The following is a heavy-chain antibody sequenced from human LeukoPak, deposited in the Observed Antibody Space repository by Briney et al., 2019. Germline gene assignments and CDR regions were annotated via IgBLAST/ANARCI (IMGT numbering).Heavy chain of an antibody. V-gene: IGHV4-59*01. Sequence: PSETLSLTCTVSGGSISGYYWIWMRQPPGKGLEWIGYIYYSGSTNYNPSLRSRITISVDTSKQQFSLKLRSVTAADTAVYYCARIGHRGQQPFDYWGQGTLVTVSS. D-gene: IGHD6-13*01. CDR3: ARIGHRGQQPFDY. CDR2: IYYSGST. J-gene: IGHJ4*02. CDR1: GGSISGYY.